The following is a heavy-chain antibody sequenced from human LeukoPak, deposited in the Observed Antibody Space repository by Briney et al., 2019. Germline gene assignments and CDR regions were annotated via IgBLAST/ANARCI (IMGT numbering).Heavy chain of an antibody. CDR1: GFIFRNYA. CDR2: ISGNGGGR. CDR3: AKESGALGAPLYDY. Sequence: GGSLRLSCGASGFIFRNYAMSWVRQAPGEGLEWVSGISGNGGGRYYADSVKGRFTISRDNSKNMLYLQMNSLRAEDTAVYYCAKESGALGAPLYDYWGRGILVTVSS. J-gene: IGHJ4*02. V-gene: IGHV3-23*01. D-gene: IGHD4/OR15-4a*01.